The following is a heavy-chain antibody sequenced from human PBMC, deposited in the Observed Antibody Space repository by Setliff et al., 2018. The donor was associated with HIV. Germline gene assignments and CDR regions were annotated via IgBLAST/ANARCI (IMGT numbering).Heavy chain of an antibody. V-gene: IGHV4-34*01. CDR1: GGSFSGYY. CDR2: INHSGST. J-gene: IGHJ4*02. D-gene: IGHD3-16*01. Sequence: SETLSLTCAVYGGSFSGYYWSWIRQPPGKGLEWIGEINHSGSTNCNPSLKSRVTISVDTSKNQFSLNLTSVIAADTAVYYCVRGEYYDVSAIYHDDRWGQGTLVTVS. CDR3: VRGEYYDVSAIYHDDR.